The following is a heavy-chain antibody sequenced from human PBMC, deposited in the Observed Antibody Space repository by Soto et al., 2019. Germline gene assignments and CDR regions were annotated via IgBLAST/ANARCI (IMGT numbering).Heavy chain of an antibody. CDR3: ARATKIPEYCSGGSCYQYYFDY. D-gene: IGHD2-15*01. Sequence: GGSLRLSCAASGFTFSSYAMSWVRQAPGKGLEWVSAISGSGGSTYYADSVKGRFTISRDNAKNSLYLQMNSLSAGDTAVYYCARATKIPEYCSGGSCYQYYFDYWGQGTLVTVSS. J-gene: IGHJ4*02. CDR1: GFTFSSYA. V-gene: IGHV3-23*01. CDR2: ISGSGGST.